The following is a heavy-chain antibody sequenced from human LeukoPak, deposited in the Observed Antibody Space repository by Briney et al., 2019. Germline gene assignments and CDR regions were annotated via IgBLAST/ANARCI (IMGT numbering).Heavy chain of an antibody. CDR1: GYEFTSYG. J-gene: IGHJ4*02. CDR2: ISAYNGRT. CDR3: AGPQPYYFDY. Sequence: ASVKVSCKTSGYEFTSYGISWVRQAPGQGLEWMGWISAYNGRTDHTQNLQGRVTMTTDTSTSTAYMELRRLRSDDTAVYYCAGPQPYYFDYWGQGTLVTVSS. V-gene: IGHV1-18*01.